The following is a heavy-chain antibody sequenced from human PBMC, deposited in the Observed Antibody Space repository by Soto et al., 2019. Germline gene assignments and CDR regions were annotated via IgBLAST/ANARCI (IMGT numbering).Heavy chain of an antibody. CDR1: GFTFSSYG. CDR2: ISYDGSNK. CDR3: AKGPSYNWFDP. J-gene: IGHJ5*02. Sequence: GGSLRLSCGASGFTFSSYGMHWVRQAPGKGLEWVAVISYDGSNKYYADSVKGRFTISRDNSKNTLYLQMNSLRAEDTAVYYCAKGPSYNWFDPWGQGTLVTVSS. V-gene: IGHV3-30*18.